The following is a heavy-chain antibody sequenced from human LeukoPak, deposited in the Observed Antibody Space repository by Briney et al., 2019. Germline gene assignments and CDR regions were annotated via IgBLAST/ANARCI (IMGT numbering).Heavy chain of an antibody. V-gene: IGHV3-30*03. CDR2: ISYDGSNK. Sequence: GGSLRLSCAASGFTFSSYGMHWVRQAPGKGLEWVAVISYDGSNKYYADSVKGRFTISRDNAKNSLYLQMNSLRAEDTAVYYCARVSLNEYGDLDYWGQGTLVTVSS. D-gene: IGHD4-17*01. J-gene: IGHJ4*02. CDR3: ARVSLNEYGDLDY. CDR1: GFTFSSYG.